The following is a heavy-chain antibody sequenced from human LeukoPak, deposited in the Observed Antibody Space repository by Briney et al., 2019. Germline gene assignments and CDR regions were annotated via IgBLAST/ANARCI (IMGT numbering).Heavy chain of an antibody. CDR2: IYYSGST. J-gene: IGHJ4*02. CDR1: GGSISSSSYY. D-gene: IGHD6-19*01. Sequence: SETLSLTCTVSGGSISSSSYYWGWIRQPPGKGLEWIGSIYYSGSTYYNPSLESRVTISVDTSKNQFSLKLSSVTAADTAVYYCATSGWYLLPGVYWGQGTLVTVSS. CDR3: ATSGWYLLPGVY. V-gene: IGHV4-39*01.